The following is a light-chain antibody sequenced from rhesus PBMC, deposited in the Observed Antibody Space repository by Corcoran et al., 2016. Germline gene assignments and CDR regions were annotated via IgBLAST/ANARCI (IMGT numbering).Light chain of an antibody. CDR2: AAS. Sequence: DIQMTQSPSSLSASVGDKVTITCRASQGISSWLAWYQQKPGKAPKLLIYAASRLEGGVPSRFSGSGSGPDYTLTISSLQPEDFATYYCQQGYDIPHSFGQGTKVEIQ. CDR3: QQGYDIPHS. V-gene: IGKV1-18*01. CDR1: QGISSW. J-gene: IGKJ2*01.